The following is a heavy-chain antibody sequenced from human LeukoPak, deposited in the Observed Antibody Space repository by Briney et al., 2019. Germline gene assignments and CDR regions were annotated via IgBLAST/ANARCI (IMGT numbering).Heavy chain of an antibody. CDR3: ARDRGAYDSSGYYGYFDY. CDR2: IYYSGST. J-gene: IGHJ4*02. Sequence: SETLSLTGTVSGDSISSYDWSWIGQPPGKGLDGSGYIYYSGSTNYNPSLKSRVTISVAPSTNQFSLKLSSVTAADTAVYYCARDRGAYDSSGYYGYFDYWGQGALVTVSS. D-gene: IGHD3-22*01. V-gene: IGHV4-59*01. CDR1: GDSISSYD.